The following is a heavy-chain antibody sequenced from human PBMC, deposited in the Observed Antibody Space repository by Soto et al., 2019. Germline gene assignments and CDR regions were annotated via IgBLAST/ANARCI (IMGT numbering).Heavy chain of an antibody. J-gene: IGHJ4*02. CDR2: IYYSGST. CDR3: TGHCSRSWVHNY. CDR1: GCSITSGGHY. Sequence: PXETRCLTCSVAGCSITSGGHYWSWNRQQPGKGLEWIGFIYYSGSTSYNPSLNSRASMSLDRSNNQFSLRLTSVSPADTAVYYCTGHCSRSWVHNYWGQGTLVTVAS. V-gene: IGHV4-31*03. D-gene: IGHD2-21*01.